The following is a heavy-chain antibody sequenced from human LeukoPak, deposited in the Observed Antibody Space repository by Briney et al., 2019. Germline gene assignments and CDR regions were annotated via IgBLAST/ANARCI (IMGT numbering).Heavy chain of an antibody. CDR1: GFTFSSYA. CDR2: ISGSGGST. J-gene: IGHJ4*02. Sequence: SGGSLRLSCAASGFTFSSYAMSWVRQAPGKGLEWVSAISGSGGSTYYADSVKGRFTISRDNSKNTLYLQMNSLRAEDTAVYYCARQPPHILTGYYPPSYLDYWGQGTLVTVSS. CDR3: ARQPPHILTGYYPPSYLDY. V-gene: IGHV3-23*01. D-gene: IGHD3-9*01.